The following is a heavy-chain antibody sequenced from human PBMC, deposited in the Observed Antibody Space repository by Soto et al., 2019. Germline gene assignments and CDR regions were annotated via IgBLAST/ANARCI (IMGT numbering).Heavy chain of an antibody. V-gene: IGHV1-18*04. Sequence: QVQLVQSGGEVKKPGASVTVSCKASGYSFSSYPINWVRQAPGQGLEWLGWIRAYNGNTKYVEKLQGRVTMTTDTTTATAYMELRTLSSVGTTANYCARESMKWPDFWGSGPLVTVSS. CDR1: GYSFSSYP. CDR2: IRAYNGNT. CDR3: ARESMKWPDF. J-gene: IGHJ4*02. D-gene: IGHD5-12*01.